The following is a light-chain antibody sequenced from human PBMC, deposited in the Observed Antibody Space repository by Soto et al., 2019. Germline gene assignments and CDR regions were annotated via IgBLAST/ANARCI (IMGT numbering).Light chain of an antibody. Sequence: QAVVTQPASVSGSPGQSITISCTGTSSDVGGYPLVSWYQQHPGKAPKLMIYEGSKRPSGVSNRFSGSKSGYTASLTISGLQAEDEADYYCCSYAGPRYVFGSGTKVTVL. CDR1: SSDVGGYPL. J-gene: IGLJ1*01. V-gene: IGLV2-23*01. CDR3: CSYAGPRYV. CDR2: EGS.